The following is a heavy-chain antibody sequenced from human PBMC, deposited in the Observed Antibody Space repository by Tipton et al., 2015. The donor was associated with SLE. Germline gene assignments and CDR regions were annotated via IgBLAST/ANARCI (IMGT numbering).Heavy chain of an antibody. CDR3: ATPPVYCAGDSCRYFLH. D-gene: IGHD2-21*01. V-gene: IGHV4-34*08. CDR2: INIDGST. Sequence: LRLSCAASGFTFRIYWMGWVRQAPGRGLEWIGQINIDGSTTYNPSLKSRVTISVDTSKRQFSLDLSSVTAADTAVYYCATPPVYCAGDSCRYFLHWGLGTLVTVSS. J-gene: IGHJ1*01. CDR1: GFTFRIYW.